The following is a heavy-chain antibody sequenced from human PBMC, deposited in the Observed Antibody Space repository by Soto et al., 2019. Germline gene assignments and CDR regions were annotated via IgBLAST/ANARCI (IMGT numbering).Heavy chain of an antibody. Sequence: SWVRQAPGKGLEWVSGVSESGGSTYYADSVKGRFTISRDNSKNTLYLQMNSLRAEDTAVYYCAKRDYYDSNGYYYYYYFDSWGQGTLVTVSS. J-gene: IGHJ4*02. CDR2: VSESGGST. CDR3: AKRDYYDSNGYYYYYYFDS. V-gene: IGHV3-23*01. D-gene: IGHD3-22*01.